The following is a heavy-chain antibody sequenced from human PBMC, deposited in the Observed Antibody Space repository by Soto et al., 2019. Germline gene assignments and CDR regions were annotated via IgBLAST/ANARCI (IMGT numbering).Heavy chain of an antibody. CDR1: GFTFSDYY. D-gene: IGHD7-27*01. CDR2: ISSSGSTI. J-gene: IGHJ4*02. V-gene: IGHV3-11*01. CDR3: ARRLNWGSGPYYFDY. Sequence: PGGSLRLSCAASGFTFSDYYMSWIRQAPGKGLEWVSYISSSGSTIYYADSVKGRFTISRDNAKNSLYLQMNSLRAEDTAVYYCARRLNWGSGPYYFDYWGQGTLVTVSS.